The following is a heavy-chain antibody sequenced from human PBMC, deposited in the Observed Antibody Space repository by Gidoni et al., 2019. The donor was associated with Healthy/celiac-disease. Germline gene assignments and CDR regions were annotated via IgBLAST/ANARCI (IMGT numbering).Heavy chain of an antibody. CDR2: ISGSGGST. D-gene: IGHD3-16*01. V-gene: IGHV3-23*01. J-gene: IGHJ4*02. CDR3: AKEDYVWSYFDY. CDR1: GFPFSSYA. Sequence: EVQLLESGGGLVQPGGSLRLSCAASGFPFSSYAMRWARQAPGKGLEWVSAISGSGGSTYYADSVKGRFTISRDNSKNTLYLQMNSLRAEDTAVYYCAKEDYVWSYFDYWGQGTLVTVSS.